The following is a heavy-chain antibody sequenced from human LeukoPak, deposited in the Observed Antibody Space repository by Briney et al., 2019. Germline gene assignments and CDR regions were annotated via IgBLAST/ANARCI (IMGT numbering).Heavy chain of an antibody. D-gene: IGHD2-2*01. CDR1: GGSISSYY. CDR2: IYYSGST. J-gene: IGHJ4*02. CDR3: ARVSVAVTSYFDY. V-gene: IGHV4-59*08. Sequence: SETLSLTCTVSGGSISSYYWSWIRQSPGKGLEWIGYIYYSGSTYYSPSLKSRVTISVDTSKNQFSLKLSSVTAADTAVYYCARVSVAVTSYFDYWGQGTLVTVSS.